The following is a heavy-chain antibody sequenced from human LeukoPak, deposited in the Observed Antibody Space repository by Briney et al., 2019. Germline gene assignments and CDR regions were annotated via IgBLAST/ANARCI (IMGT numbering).Heavy chain of an antibody. CDR2: IYYSGST. CDR1: GGSISSYY. V-gene: IGHV4-59*01. J-gene: IGHJ3*02. Sequence: SETLTLTCTASGGSISSYYWSWIRQPPGRGLEWVGYIYYSGSTNYNPSLKSRVTISVDTSKNQFSLKLSSVTAADTAVYYCAWQYYYDRSGYVNAFDIWGQGTMVTVSS. CDR3: AWQYYYDRSGYVNAFDI. D-gene: IGHD3-22*01.